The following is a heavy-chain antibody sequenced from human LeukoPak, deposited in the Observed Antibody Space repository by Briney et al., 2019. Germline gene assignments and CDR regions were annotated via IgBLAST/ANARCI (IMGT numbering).Heavy chain of an antibody. CDR2: ISSSSSYI. CDR3: ARDFSTDY. Sequence: GGSLRLSCAASGFAFSDYNMNWVRQAPGKGLEWFSSISSSSSYIYYADSVKGRFTISRDNAKNSLYLQMNSLRAEDTAVYYCARDFSTDYWGQGTLVTVSS. V-gene: IGHV3-21*01. D-gene: IGHD3-3*02. J-gene: IGHJ4*02. CDR1: GFAFSDYN.